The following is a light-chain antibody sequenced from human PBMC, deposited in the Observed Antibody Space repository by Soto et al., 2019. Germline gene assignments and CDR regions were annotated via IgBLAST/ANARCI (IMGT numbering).Light chain of an antibody. Sequence: QSVLTQPASVSGSPGQSITISCTGTSSDVGCYNDVSWYQQHPGKAPKLMIYEVSNRPSGVSNRFSGSKSGNTASLTISGLQAADEAEYYCSSYTSSSTGYVFGTGTKLTVL. CDR2: EVS. CDR1: SSDVGCYND. V-gene: IGLV2-14*01. J-gene: IGLJ1*01. CDR3: SSYTSSSTGYV.